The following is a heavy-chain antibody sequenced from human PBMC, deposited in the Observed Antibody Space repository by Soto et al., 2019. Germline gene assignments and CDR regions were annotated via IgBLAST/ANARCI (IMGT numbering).Heavy chain of an antibody. V-gene: IGHV3-48*03. CDR1: GFIFSDYE. CDR3: VKEYGTGGICFDAFDL. CDR2: ISDGGTTI. D-gene: IGHD2-8*02. Sequence: EAELVESGGGLVQPGGSLTLSCAASGFIFSDYEVDWVRQAPGRGPEWISYISDGGTTIYYAASVKGRFTISRDDAKKSLYLHMNNLGVGDTAIYFCVKEYGTGGICFDAFDLWGQGTVVTVSS. J-gene: IGHJ3*01.